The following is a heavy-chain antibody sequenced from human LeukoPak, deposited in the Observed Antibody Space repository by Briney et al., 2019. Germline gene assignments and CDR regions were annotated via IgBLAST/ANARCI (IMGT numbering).Heavy chain of an antibody. J-gene: IGHJ6*03. V-gene: IGHV4-34*01. Sequence: PSETLSLTCAVYGGSFSGYYWSWIRQPPGKGLEWIGEINHSGSTNYNPSLKSRVTISVDTSKNQFSLKLSSVTAADTAVYYCARQGRITMVRGVIKPMDVWGKGTTVTISS. D-gene: IGHD3-10*01. CDR3: ARQGRITMVRGVIKPMDV. CDR1: GGSFSGYY. CDR2: INHSGST.